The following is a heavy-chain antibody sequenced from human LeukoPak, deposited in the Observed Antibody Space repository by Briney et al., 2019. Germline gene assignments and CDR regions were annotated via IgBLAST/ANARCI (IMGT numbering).Heavy chain of an antibody. CDR2: IYPNSAGT. V-gene: IGHV1-2*02. J-gene: IGHJ4*02. CDR1: GYTFTDYS. CDR3: ARDFSQYAGY. D-gene: IGHD2-2*01. Sequence: GASVKVSCKASGYTFTDYSIHWMRQAPGQGLEWMGWIYPNSAGTKYAHKFQGRVTMTRDTSTSTTYMELTSLTSDDTAVYYCARDFSQYAGYWGQGTLVTVSS.